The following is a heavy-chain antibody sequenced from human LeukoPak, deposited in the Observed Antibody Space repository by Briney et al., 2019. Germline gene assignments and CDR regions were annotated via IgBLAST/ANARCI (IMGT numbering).Heavy chain of an antibody. J-gene: IGHJ6*03. CDR3: ARSVPAAPYYYYYYMDV. CDR1: GYSISSGYY. Sequence: SETLSLTCTVSGYSISSGYYWGWIRQPPGKGLEWIGSIYHSGGSYYNPSLKSRVTISVDTSKNQFSLKLSSVTAADTAVYYCARSVPAAPYYYYYYMDVWGKGTTVTVSS. CDR2: IYHSGGS. V-gene: IGHV4-38-2*02. D-gene: IGHD2-2*01.